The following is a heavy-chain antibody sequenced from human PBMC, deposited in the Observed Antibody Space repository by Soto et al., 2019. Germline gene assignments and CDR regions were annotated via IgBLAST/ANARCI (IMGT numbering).Heavy chain of an antibody. V-gene: IGHV3-23*01. D-gene: IGHD3-22*01. CDR3: ARDRSYYDSSGSYSPPY. CDR2: ISGSAATT. J-gene: IGHJ4*02. Sequence: EVQLLESGGGLVQPGGSLRLSCAASGFTFSSYAMNWDRQAPGKGLEWVSAISGSAATTHFADSVKGRFTISRDNSKNTLYLQMNSLRAEDTAVYYCARDRSYYDSSGSYSPPYWGQGTLVTVSS. CDR1: GFTFSSYA.